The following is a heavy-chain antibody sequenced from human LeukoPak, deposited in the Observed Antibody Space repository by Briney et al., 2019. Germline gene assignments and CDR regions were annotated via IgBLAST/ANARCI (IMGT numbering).Heavy chain of an antibody. J-gene: IGHJ3*02. CDR2: IYYSGKI. CDR3: ARLLDNDSSGDPDTFDM. Sequence: SETLSLTCAVSGGSISGHYWSWLRQPPGKGLEWIGYIYYSGKIYYSSSLRSRVTISVDTSKNHFSLKLTSVTAADTAVYYCARLLDNDSSGDPDTFDMWGQGTMVTVSS. CDR1: GGSISGHY. V-gene: IGHV4-59*11. D-gene: IGHD3-22*01.